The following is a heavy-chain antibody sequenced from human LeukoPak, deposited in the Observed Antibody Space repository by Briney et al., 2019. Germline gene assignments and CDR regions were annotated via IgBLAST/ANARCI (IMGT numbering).Heavy chain of an antibody. CDR1: GGSISSYY. D-gene: IGHD6-6*01. Sequence: SETLSLTCTVSGGSISSYYWSWIRQPAGKGLEWIGRIYTSGSTNYNPSLKSRVTISVDTSKNQFSLKLSSVTAADTAVYYCARDFIAARPKNYFDYWGQGTLVTVSS. J-gene: IGHJ4*02. V-gene: IGHV4-4*07. CDR3: ARDFIAARPKNYFDY. CDR2: IYTSGST.